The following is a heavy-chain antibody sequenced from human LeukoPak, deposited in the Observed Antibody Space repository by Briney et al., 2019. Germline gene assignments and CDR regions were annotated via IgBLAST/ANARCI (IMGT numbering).Heavy chain of an antibody. V-gene: IGHV1-2*02. CDR1: GYIFTDYF. Sequence: ASVKVSCKASGYIFTDYFLHWVRQAPGEGLEWMGWINPNSGGTNYAQKFQGRVAMTRDTSITTSYMELSRLQSDDTAVYYCAREGLRSIAARRGTRDYMDVWGKGTTVIVSS. D-gene: IGHD6-6*01. J-gene: IGHJ6*03. CDR2: INPNSGGT. CDR3: AREGLRSIAARRGTRDYMDV.